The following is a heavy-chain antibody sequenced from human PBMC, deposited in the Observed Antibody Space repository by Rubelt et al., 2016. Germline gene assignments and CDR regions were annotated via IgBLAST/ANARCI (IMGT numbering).Heavy chain of an antibody. V-gene: IGHV4-39*01. Sequence: QLQLQESGPGLVKPSETLSLTCTVSGGSISSSSYYWGWIRQPPGKGLEWIGSIYYSGSTYYNPSLKSGVTISLDTSKNQFSLKLGSVTAADTAVYYCASHHLSGDAFDIWGQGTMVTVSS. D-gene: IGHD3-3*02. CDR3: ASHHLSGDAFDI. J-gene: IGHJ3*02. CDR1: GGSISSSSYY. CDR2: IYYSGST.